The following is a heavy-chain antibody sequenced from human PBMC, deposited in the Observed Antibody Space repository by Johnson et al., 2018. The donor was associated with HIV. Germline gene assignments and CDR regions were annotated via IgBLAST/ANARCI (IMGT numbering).Heavy chain of an antibody. CDR1: GFTVSSNY. J-gene: IGHJ3*02. Sequence: VQLVESGGGLVQPGGSLRLSCAASGFTVSSNYMSWVRQAPGKGLEWVSVIYSGGNTYYADSVKGRFTISRDNSKNTLYLQMNSLRAEDTAVYYCARDRPNYYGSGDAFDIWGQGTMVTVSS. CDR3: ARDRPNYYGSGDAFDI. D-gene: IGHD3-10*01. CDR2: IYSGGNT. V-gene: IGHV3-53*01.